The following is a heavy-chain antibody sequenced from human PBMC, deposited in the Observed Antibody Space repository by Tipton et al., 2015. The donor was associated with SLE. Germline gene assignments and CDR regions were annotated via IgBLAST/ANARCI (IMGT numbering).Heavy chain of an antibody. D-gene: IGHD3-10*01. CDR3: AKDGNHHGSGSYGSWFDS. CDR1: GFSFGSRW. Sequence: SLRLSCVASGFSFGSRWMSWVRQAPGKGLEWVANIKPDGDDKDYVDSVKGRFTISRDNAENSLYLQMNSLRPEDTALYYCAKDGNHHGSGSYGSWFDSWGQGTLVSVSS. J-gene: IGHJ5*01. V-gene: IGHV3-7*03. CDR2: IKPDGDDK.